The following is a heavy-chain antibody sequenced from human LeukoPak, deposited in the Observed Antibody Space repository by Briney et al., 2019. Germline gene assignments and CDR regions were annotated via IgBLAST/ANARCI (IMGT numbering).Heavy chain of an antibody. Sequence: SETLSLTCTVSGDSISSYYWSWIRQPPGQGLEWIGYIHNSGSTNYDPSLKGRVTVSVDTSKNQFSLKLSSVTAADTAVYYCARGPTANWFDPWGQGTLVTVSS. V-gene: IGHV4-59*01. D-gene: IGHD4-17*01. J-gene: IGHJ5*02. CDR1: GDSISSYY. CDR2: IHNSGST. CDR3: ARGPTANWFDP.